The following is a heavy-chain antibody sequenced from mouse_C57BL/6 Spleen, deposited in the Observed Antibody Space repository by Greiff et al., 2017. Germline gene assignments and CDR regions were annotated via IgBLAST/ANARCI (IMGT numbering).Heavy chain of an antibody. CDR3: ARAYGYDPAWFAY. J-gene: IGHJ3*01. Sequence: EVQLQESGGGLVKPGGSLKLSCAASGFTFSSYAMSWVRQTPEKRLEWVASISDGGSYTYYPDNVKGRFTISRDNAKNNLYLQMSHLKSEDTAMYYCARAYGYDPAWFAYWGQGTLVTVSA. CDR1: GFTFSSYA. D-gene: IGHD2-2*01. CDR2: ISDGGSYT. V-gene: IGHV5-4*01.